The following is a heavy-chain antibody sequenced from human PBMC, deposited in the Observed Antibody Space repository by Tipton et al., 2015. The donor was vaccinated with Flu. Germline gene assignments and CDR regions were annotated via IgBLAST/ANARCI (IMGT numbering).Heavy chain of an antibody. CDR3: ARERRDGYNYVAS. J-gene: IGHJ5*02. CDR1: GGSISTYY. Sequence: LRLSCTVSGGSISTYYWSWIRQPPGKGLEWIAYIYHSGSTDYNPSLKTRSTISIDTSKNHFSLQPSSVTAADPAIYYCARERRDGYNYVASWAQGTLVPVSP. D-gene: IGHD5-24*01. V-gene: IGHV4-59*01. CDR2: IYHSGST.